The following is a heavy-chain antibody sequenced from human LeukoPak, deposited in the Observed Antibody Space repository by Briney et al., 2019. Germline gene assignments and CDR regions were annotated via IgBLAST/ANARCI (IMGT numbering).Heavy chain of an antibody. CDR3: ARESVSSGTNWFDP. Sequence: ASETLSLTCAVSAYSISSEYYWGWIRQPPGKGLEWIGTIYHSGTTYYNPSLKSRVTISVDTSKNQFSLKLSSVTAADTAVYYCARESVSSGTNWFDPWGQGTLVTVSS. D-gene: IGHD3-10*01. CDR1: AYSISSEYY. V-gene: IGHV4-38-2*02. J-gene: IGHJ5*02. CDR2: IYHSGTT.